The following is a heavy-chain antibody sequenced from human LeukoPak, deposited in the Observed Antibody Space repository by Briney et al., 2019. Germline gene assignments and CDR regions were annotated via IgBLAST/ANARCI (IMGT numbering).Heavy chain of an antibody. Sequence: QPGGSLRLSCAASGFTFSSYGMHWVRRAPGKGLEWVAVISYDGSNKYYADSVKGRFTISRDNSKNTLYLQMNSLRAEDTAVYYCAKTYGSGSCDYWGQGTLVTVSS. CDR3: AKTYGSGSCDY. V-gene: IGHV3-30*18. D-gene: IGHD3-10*01. J-gene: IGHJ4*02. CDR2: ISYDGSNK. CDR1: GFTFSSYG.